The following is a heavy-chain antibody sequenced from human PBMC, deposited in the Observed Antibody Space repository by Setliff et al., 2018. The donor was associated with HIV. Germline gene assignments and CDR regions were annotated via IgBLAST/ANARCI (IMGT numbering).Heavy chain of an antibody. Sequence: GGSLRLSCAASGFSFSSYGMNWVRQAPGKGLEWVSYISSTSSNIYYVDSVEGRFTISRDNADNSLYLQMSSLRAEDTAVYYCARYALAVPGYHNAFDIWGQGTMVTVSS. CDR3: ARYALAVPGYHNAFDI. J-gene: IGHJ3*02. V-gene: IGHV3-48*01. CDR2: ISSTSSNI. CDR1: GFSFSSYG. D-gene: IGHD6-19*01.